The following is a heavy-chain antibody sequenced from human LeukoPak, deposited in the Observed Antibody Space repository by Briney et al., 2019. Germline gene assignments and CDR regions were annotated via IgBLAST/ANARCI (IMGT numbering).Heavy chain of an antibody. D-gene: IGHD5-24*01. Sequence: ASVKVSCKASGYTFIEYGIGWVRQAPGQGLEWMGWISTYNGDTRYEQNLQDRLTVTTDTSTNTAYMQLRSLTPDDTAVYYCAREPSNSDGWHEHFDYWGQGSLVTVSS. CDR2: ISTYNGDT. V-gene: IGHV1-18*01. CDR1: GYTFIEYG. J-gene: IGHJ4*02. CDR3: AREPSNSDGWHEHFDY.